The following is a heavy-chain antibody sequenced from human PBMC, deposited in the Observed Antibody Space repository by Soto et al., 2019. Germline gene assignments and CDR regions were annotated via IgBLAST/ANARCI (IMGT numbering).Heavy chain of an antibody. CDR2: ISGGGGTT. CDR3: ARGPRAPPPHDYGMDV. CDR1: GFTFSSHV. Sequence: EVQLLESGGGLVQPGGSLRLSCAASGFTFSSHVRNWVRQAPGKGLEWVAAISGGGGTTYYGDSVEGRFTMSRDNSKNTLYLQMNSLRAEDTAVYYCARGPRAPPPHDYGMDVWGQGTTVTVSS. V-gene: IGHV3-23*01. J-gene: IGHJ6*02.